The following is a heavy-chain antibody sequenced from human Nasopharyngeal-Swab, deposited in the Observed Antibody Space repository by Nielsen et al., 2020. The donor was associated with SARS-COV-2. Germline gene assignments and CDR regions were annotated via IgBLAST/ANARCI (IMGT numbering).Heavy chain of an antibody. V-gene: IGHV3-21*01. Sequence: WIRQPPGKGLEWVSSISSSSSYIYYADSVKGRFTISRDNAKNSLYLQMNSLRAEDTAVYYCARGLSQLWFLFDYWGQGTLVTVSS. CDR2: ISSSSSYI. D-gene: IGHD5-18*01. J-gene: IGHJ4*02. CDR3: ARGLSQLWFLFDY.